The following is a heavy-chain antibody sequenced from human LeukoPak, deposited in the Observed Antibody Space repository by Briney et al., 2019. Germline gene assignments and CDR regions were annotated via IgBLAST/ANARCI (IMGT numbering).Heavy chain of an antibody. V-gene: IGHV4-34*01. J-gene: IGHJ3*01. Sequence: SETLSLTCAVSETSFSAYYWNWIRQSPGKGLEWIGEINYGGSTKYTPSLEGRGTILIDTSKNQFSLKLTSVTAADTAVYYCARGFPPGSGSRGSHAFDVWGQGTMVTASS. CDR2: INYGGST. D-gene: IGHD6-19*01. CDR3: ARGFPPGSGSRGSHAFDV. CDR1: ETSFSAYY.